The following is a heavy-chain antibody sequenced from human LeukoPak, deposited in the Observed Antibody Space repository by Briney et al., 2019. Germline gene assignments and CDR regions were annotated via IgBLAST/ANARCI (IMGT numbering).Heavy chain of an antibody. D-gene: IGHD3-10*01. J-gene: IGHJ4*02. CDR2: IKQDGSEK. V-gene: IGHV3-7*03. CDR3: ASRPYAGRIY. CDR1: TFTCSSNW. Sequence: GGSLRFSGAASTFTCSSNWMSWVRPAPGHGLKWVANIKQDGSEKYYVDSVKGRFTISRDNAKNSLYLQMNSLRAEDTAVYYCASRPYAGRIYWGQGTLVTVSS.